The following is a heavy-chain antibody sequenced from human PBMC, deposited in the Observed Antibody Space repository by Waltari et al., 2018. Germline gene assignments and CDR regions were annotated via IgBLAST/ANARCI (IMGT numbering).Heavy chain of an antibody. D-gene: IGHD1-20*01. CDR1: GCSISSSY. Sequence: QLQLQESGPGLVKPPETLSLTCAVSGCSISSSYLSWIRQPPGKGLEWIGYIYGSGSSTNYNPSLKSRVTLSVDTSKNQFSLKLSSVTAADTAVYYCARLYIRYFDYWGQGVLVTVSS. CDR3: ARLYIRYFDY. V-gene: IGHV4-59*12. CDR2: IYGSGSST. J-gene: IGHJ4*02.